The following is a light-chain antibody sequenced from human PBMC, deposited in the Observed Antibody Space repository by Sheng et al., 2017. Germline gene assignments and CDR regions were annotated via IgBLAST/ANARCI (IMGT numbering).Light chain of an antibody. CDR3: QQRSNWPPIT. V-gene: IGKV3-11*01. CDR2: DAS. CDR1: QTIRNN. J-gene: IGKJ5*01. Sequence: EVVLTQSPATLSLSPGERATLSCRASQTIRNNFAWYQQKPDQAPRLLISDASDRATGIPARFSGRGSGTDFTLTISSLEPEDFAVYYCQQRSNWPPITFGQGTRLEIK.